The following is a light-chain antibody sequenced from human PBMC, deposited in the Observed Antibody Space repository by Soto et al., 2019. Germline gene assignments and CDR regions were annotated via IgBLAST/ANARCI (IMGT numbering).Light chain of an antibody. CDR1: GSDIGNYNY. J-gene: IGLJ3*02. CDR3: SSYTSYTSLWV. V-gene: IGLV2-14*01. Sequence: QSALTQPASVSGSPGQSITISCTGTGSDIGNYNYVSWYQQHPGKAPKLMIYGVSNRPSGVSNRFSGSKSGNAASLTISGLQAEDEADYYYSSYTSYTSLWVFGGGTKLIVL. CDR2: GVS.